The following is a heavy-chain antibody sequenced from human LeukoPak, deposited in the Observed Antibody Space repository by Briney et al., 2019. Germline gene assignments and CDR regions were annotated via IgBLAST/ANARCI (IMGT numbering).Heavy chain of an antibody. D-gene: IGHD3-10*01. CDR1: GFTFSSHG. J-gene: IGHJ4*02. V-gene: IGHV3-23*01. CDR3: AKVTYGSGTYGAFDY. CDR2: ISGSGDNT. Sequence: GGSLRLSCAASGFTFSSHGMSWVRQAPGKGLEWVSTISGSGDNTYYADSVKGRFTISRDNSKNTLYLQMNSLRAEDTAVYYCAKVTYGSGTYGAFDYWGRGTLVTVSS.